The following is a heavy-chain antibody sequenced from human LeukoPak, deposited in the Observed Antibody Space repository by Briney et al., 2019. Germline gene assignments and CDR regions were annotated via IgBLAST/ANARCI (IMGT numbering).Heavy chain of an antibody. D-gene: IGHD6-25*01. V-gene: IGHV4-39*01. J-gene: IGHJ5*02. Sequence: SETLSLTCTVSGGCISSSSYYWGWIRQPPGKGLEWIGSIYYSGSTYYNPSLKSRVTISVETSKNQFSLRLSSVTAADTAVYYCARGYSSGWERFDPWGQGTLVTVSS. CDR2: IYYSGST. CDR1: GGCISSSSYY. CDR3: ARGYSSGWERFDP.